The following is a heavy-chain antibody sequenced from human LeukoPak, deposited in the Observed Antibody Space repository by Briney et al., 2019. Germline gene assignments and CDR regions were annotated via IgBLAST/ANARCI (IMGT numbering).Heavy chain of an antibody. V-gene: IGHV7-4-1*02. CDR1: GYSFTNYA. J-gene: IGHJ5*02. Sequence: ASVKVSCTASGYSFTNYAINWVRQAPGQGLEWMGWITGDTGDPTYAQAFTGRFVFSLDTSVTTAYLQINSLKADDTAVYYCARDMTIFGVALSQHFDPWGQGTLVTVSS. D-gene: IGHD3-3*01. CDR2: ITGDTGDP. CDR3: ARDMTIFGVALSQHFDP.